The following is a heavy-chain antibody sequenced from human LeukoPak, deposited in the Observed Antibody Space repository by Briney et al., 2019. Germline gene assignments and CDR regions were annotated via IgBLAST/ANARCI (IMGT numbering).Heavy chain of an antibody. J-gene: IGHJ4*02. V-gene: IGHV3-74*01. Sequence: PRGCLRLSCAASGFTFRSYWMHWVRQAPGEGLGWVSRVIRDGSFTNYADSVKGRFTISRDNAKNTLYLQMSSLRAEDTAVYFCVRDGDDFNFDYWGQGSLVTVSS. CDR1: GFTFRSYW. CDR3: VRDGDDFNFDY. D-gene: IGHD5-24*01. CDR2: VIRDGSFT.